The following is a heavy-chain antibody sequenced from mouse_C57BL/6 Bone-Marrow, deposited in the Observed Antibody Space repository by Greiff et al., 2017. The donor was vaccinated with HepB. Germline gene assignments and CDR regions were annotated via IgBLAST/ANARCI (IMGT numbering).Heavy chain of an antibody. J-gene: IGHJ4*01. Sequence: EVQRVESGGGLVQPGGSLKLSCAASGFTFSDYYMYWVRQTPEKRLEWVAYISNGGGSTYYPDTVKGRFTISRDNAKNTLYLQMSRLKSEDTAMYYCARPSRGRDYWGQGTSVTVSS. V-gene: IGHV5-12*01. CDR3: ARPSRGRDY. CDR1: GFTFSDYY. CDR2: ISNGGGST.